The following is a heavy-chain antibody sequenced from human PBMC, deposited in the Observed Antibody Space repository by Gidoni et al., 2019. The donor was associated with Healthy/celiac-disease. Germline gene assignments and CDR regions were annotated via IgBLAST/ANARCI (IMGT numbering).Heavy chain of an antibody. CDR1: GFTFSSYG. Sequence: QVQLVESGGGVVQPGRSLRLSCAAYGFTFSSYGMHWVRQAPGKGLEWVAVIWYDGSNKYYADSVKGRFTISRDNSKNTLYLQMNSLRAEDTAVYYCARDLGYYDISYGMDVWGQGTTVTVSS. V-gene: IGHV3-33*01. CDR2: IWYDGSNK. CDR3: ARDLGYYDISYGMDV. J-gene: IGHJ6*02. D-gene: IGHD3-9*01.